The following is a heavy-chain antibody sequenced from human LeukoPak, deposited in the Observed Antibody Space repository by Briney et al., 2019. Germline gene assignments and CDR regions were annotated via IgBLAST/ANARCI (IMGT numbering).Heavy chain of an antibody. D-gene: IGHD2-21*02. CDR2: IDWDDDK. J-gene: IGHJ4*02. CDR1: GFSLRTGGMR. V-gene: IGHV2-70*04. CDR3: ARTPYCGGDCYVDY. Sequence: ESGPALVQPTRTLTLTCTFSGFSLRTGGMRVGWIRQPPGKALEWLAHIDWDDDKFYITSLKTRLTISKDTSKNQVVLTMTNMDPVDTATYYCARTPYCGGDCYVDYWGQGTLVTVSS.